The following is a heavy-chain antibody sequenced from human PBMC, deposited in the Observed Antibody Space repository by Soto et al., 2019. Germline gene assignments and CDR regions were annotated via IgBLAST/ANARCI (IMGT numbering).Heavy chain of an antibody. Sequence: QVQLQESGPGLVKPSETLSLTCTVSGGSISNVNYCWSWIRQSPDKGLEWIGHIYNGSSTYSNTSLKRRFTISVEQSKTQFTLTLSSVSAADPAVYSCARAPSGDKGDYWGQGTLVTVSS. CDR2: IYNGSST. J-gene: IGHJ4*02. CDR1: GGSISNVNYC. D-gene: IGHD7-27*01. CDR3: ARAPSGDKGDY. V-gene: IGHV4-30-4*01.